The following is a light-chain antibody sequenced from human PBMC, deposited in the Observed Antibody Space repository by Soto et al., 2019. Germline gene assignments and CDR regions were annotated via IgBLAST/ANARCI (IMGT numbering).Light chain of an antibody. CDR2: MDN. CDR3: ASWDDRLKGYV. CDR1: RSNIGSNS. V-gene: IGLV1-44*01. Sequence: QSALTQPPSASETPGQRVVISCSGSRSNIGSNSVNWYQQLPGTAPKLLIYMDNQRPSGVPDRFSGSKSGTSVSLAISGLQSEDEADYYCASWDDRLKGYVFGTGTKLTVL. J-gene: IGLJ1*01.